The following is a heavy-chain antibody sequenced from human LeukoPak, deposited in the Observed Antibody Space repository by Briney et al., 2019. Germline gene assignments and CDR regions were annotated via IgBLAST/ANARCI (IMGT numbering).Heavy chain of an antibody. Sequence: SETLSLTCAVYGGSFSGYYWSWIHQPPGKGLEWIGEINHSGSTNYNPSLKSRVTISVDTSKNQFSLKLSSVTAADTAVYFCARGPYSYDSSGAFHIWGQGTMVTVSS. D-gene: IGHD3-22*01. CDR2: INHSGST. CDR1: GGSFSGYY. J-gene: IGHJ3*02. V-gene: IGHV4-34*01. CDR3: ARGPYSYDSSGAFHI.